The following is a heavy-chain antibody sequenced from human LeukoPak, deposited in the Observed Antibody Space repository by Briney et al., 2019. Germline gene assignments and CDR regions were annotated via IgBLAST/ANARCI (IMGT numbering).Heavy chain of an antibody. J-gene: IGHJ4*02. Sequence: ASVKVSCKVSGYTFTDYYMHWVQQAPGKGLEWMGLVDPEDGETIYAEKFQGRVTITADTSTDTAYMELSSLRSEDTAVYYCATAAEHYDFWSGYYPIFDYWGQGTLVTVSS. CDR2: VDPEDGET. CDR1: GYTFTDYY. CDR3: ATAAEHYDFWSGYYPIFDY. D-gene: IGHD3-3*01. V-gene: IGHV1-69-2*01.